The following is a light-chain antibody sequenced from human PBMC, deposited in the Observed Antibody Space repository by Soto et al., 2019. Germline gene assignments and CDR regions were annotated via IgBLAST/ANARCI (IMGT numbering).Light chain of an antibody. J-gene: IGLJ2*01. CDR2: AVI. Sequence: QSVLTQPRSVSGSPGQSVTISCTGTNSDVGGYNFVSWYQQLPGKAPKLMMSAVIQRPSGVPERFSGSKSGNTASQTISGLQADDEDDYFCCSYSARDIVVFGGGTKLTVL. V-gene: IGLV2-11*01. CDR1: NSDVGGYNF. CDR3: CSYSARDIVV.